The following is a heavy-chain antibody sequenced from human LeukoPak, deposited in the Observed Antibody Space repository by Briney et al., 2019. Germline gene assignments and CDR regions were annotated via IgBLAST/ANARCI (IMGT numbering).Heavy chain of an antibody. Sequence: WASVKVSCKASGGTFSNYAISWVRQAPGQGLEWMGWMNPNSGNTGYAQKFQGRVTITRNTSISTAYMELSSLRSEDTAVYYCARGRYYGSGGSYYYYMDVWGKGTTVTVSS. CDR2: MNPNSGNT. J-gene: IGHJ6*03. V-gene: IGHV1-8*03. D-gene: IGHD3-10*01. CDR1: GGTFSNYA. CDR3: ARGRYYGSGGSYYYYMDV.